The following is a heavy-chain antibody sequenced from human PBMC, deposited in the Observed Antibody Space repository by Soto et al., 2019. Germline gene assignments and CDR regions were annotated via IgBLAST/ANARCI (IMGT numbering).Heavy chain of an antibody. V-gene: IGHV4-39*01. CDR3: ASSDCTNGVGDSDNWFDP. J-gene: IGHJ5*02. CDR2: PYYSGST. D-gene: IGHD2-8*01. Sequence: QLQLQESGPGLVKPSETLSLTCTVSGGSLSSPSYYWGWIRQPPGKGLEWIGSPYYSGSTYYNPSLKSRVTISVDTSKNQFSLKLSSSTAADTAVDYWASSDCTNGVGDSDNWFDPWGQVTLVTVSS. CDR1: GGSLSSPSYY.